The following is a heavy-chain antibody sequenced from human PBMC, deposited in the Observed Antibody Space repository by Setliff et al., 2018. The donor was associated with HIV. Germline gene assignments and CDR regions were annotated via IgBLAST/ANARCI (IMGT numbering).Heavy chain of an antibody. CDR1: GFSFSSYG. CDR3: ARRAYYDNSGPNAFDI. V-gene: IGHV3-15*01. D-gene: IGHD3-22*01. Sequence: PGGSLRLSCATSGFSFSSYGMSWVRQAPGKGLEWVGRIKSKTDGGTTDYAAPVKGRFTISRGNAKNSLYLQMNSLRAEDTAVYYCARRAYYDNSGPNAFDIWGQGTMVTVSS. J-gene: IGHJ3*02. CDR2: IKSKTDGGTT.